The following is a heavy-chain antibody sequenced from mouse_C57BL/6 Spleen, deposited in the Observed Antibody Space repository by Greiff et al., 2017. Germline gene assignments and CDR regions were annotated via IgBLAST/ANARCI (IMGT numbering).Heavy chain of an antibody. CDR1: GYSITSGYY. CDR2: ISYDGSN. V-gene: IGHV3-6*01. CDR3: ARAPYGNYGYWYFDV. Sequence: VQLKESGPGLVKPSQSLSLTCSVTGYSITSGYYWNWIRQFPGNKLEWMGYISYDGSNNYNPSLKNRISITRDTSKNQFFLKLNSVTTEDTATYYCARAPYGNYGYWYFDVWGTGTTVTVSS. J-gene: IGHJ1*03. D-gene: IGHD2-1*01.